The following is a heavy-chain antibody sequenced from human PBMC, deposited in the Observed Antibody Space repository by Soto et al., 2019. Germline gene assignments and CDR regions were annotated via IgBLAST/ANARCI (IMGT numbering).Heavy chain of an antibody. CDR1: GDSVSSNSAA. Sequence: SQTLSLTCAISGDSVSSNSAAWNWIRQSPSRGLEWLGRTYYRSKCYNDYAVSVKSRITINPDTSKNQFSLQLNSVTPEDTAVYYCASSGIAAAGTHNWFDPWGQGTLVTVSS. CDR3: ASSGIAAAGTHNWFDP. D-gene: IGHD6-13*01. J-gene: IGHJ5*02. V-gene: IGHV6-1*01. CDR2: TYYRSKCYN.